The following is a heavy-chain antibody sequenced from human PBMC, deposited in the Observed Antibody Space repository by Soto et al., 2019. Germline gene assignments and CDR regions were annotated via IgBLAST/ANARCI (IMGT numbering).Heavy chain of an antibody. D-gene: IGHD5-12*01. CDR3: ARLRDSGYHTHAYYGMDV. J-gene: IGHJ6*02. V-gene: IGHV1-18*01. CDR1: GYTFHNFG. CDR2: ISTYNGDS. Sequence: QVELEQSGVEVKKPGASVKVTCKASGYTFHNFGISWVRQAPGQGLEWMGWISTYNGDSNYAQKLQGRVTMTTDMSTGTASMELRSLRPDDTAVCDCARLRDSGYHTHAYYGMDVWGQGTTVTVSS.